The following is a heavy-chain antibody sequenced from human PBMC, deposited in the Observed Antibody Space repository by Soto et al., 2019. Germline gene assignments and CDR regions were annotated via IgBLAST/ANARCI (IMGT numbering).Heavy chain of an antibody. CDR2: IFSGGST. Sequence: PLGSLSLSCAASGFTVSSNYMNWVRQAPGKGLEWVSVIFSGGSTYYADSVKGRFTISRDNSKNTLYLQMNSLRAEDTAVYYCAREDSSSSNWFDPWGQGTLVTVSS. D-gene: IGHD6-6*01. V-gene: IGHV3-53*01. J-gene: IGHJ5*02. CDR1: GFTVSSNY. CDR3: AREDSSSSNWFDP.